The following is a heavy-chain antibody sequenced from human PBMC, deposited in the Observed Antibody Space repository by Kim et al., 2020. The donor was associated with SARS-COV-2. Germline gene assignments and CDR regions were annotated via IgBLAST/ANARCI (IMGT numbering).Heavy chain of an antibody. Sequence: NPTYAQGLPGRFDFSLDISVSTAYLQISSLKVEDTAVYYCARDQQLFDYWGQGTLVTVSS. J-gene: IGHJ4*02. CDR3: ARDQQLFDY. CDR2: NP. D-gene: IGHD6-13*01. V-gene: IGHV7-4-1*02.